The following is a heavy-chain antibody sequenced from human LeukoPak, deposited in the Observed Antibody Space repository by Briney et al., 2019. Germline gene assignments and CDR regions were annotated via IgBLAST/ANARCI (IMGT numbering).Heavy chain of an antibody. D-gene: IGHD2-15*01. CDR2: IKQDGSEK. Sequence: GGSLRLSCAASGFTFSSYWMSWVRQAPGKGLEWVANIKQDGSEKYYVDSVKGRFTISRDNAKNSLYLQMNSLRAEDTAVYYCAREMNPRKDIVVVVAAMDMVWDAFDIWGQGTMVTVSS. CDR3: AREMNPRKDIVVVVAAMDMVWDAFDI. V-gene: IGHV3-7*01. J-gene: IGHJ3*02. CDR1: GFTFSSYW.